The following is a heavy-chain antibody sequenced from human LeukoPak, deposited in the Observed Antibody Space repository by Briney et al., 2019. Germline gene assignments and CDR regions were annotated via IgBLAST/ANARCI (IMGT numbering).Heavy chain of an antibody. V-gene: IGHV1-18*01. CDR1: GYTFTSYG. CDR3: ARGYTVTTRYYYYGMDV. J-gene: IGHJ6*02. D-gene: IGHD4-17*01. CDR2: IRVYNGNT. Sequence: GASVKVSCKASGYTFTSYGISWVRQAPGQGLEWMGWIRVYNGNTNYAQKLQGRVTMTRDTSTSTVYMELSSLRSEDTAVYYCARGYTVTTRYYYYGMDVWGQGTTVTVSS.